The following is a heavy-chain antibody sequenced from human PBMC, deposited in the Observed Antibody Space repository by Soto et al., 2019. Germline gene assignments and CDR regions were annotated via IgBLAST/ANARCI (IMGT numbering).Heavy chain of an antibody. Sequence: ASVKVSCKASGYTFTSYYMHWVRQAPGQGLEWMGIINPSGGSTSYAQKFQGRVTMTRDTSTSTVYMELSSLRSEDTAVYYCARGLQILGVVINPRFDYWGQGTMVTVSS. CDR3: ARGLQILGVVINPRFDY. V-gene: IGHV1-46*01. CDR2: INPSGGST. J-gene: IGHJ4*02. D-gene: IGHD3-3*01. CDR1: GYTFTSYY.